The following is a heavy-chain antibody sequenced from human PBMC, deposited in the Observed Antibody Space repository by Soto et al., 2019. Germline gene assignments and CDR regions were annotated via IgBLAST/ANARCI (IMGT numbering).Heavy chain of an antibody. D-gene: IGHD1-26*01. V-gene: IGHV2-26*01. J-gene: IGHJ4*02. CDR2: IFSNDEK. CDR3: ARILRGNAGVPGVYSGSYRAYDY. Sequence: GSGPTLVNPTETLTLTCTVSGFSLSNARMGVSWIRQPPGKALEWLAHIFSNDEKSYSTSLKSRLTISKDTSKSQVVLTMTNMDPVDTATYYCARILRGNAGVPGVYSGSYRAYDYWGQGTLVTVSS. CDR1: GFSLSNARMG.